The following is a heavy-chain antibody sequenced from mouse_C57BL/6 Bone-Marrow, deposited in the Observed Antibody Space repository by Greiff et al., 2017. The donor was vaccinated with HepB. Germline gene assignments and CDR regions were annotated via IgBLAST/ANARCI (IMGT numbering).Heavy chain of an antibody. CDR1: GFTFSSYG. Sequence: EVKLMESGGDLVKPGGSLKLSCAASGFTFSSYGMSWVRQTPDKRLEWVATISSGGSYNYYPDSVKGRFTISRDNAKNTLYLQMSSLKSEDTAMYYCARYYYGSSSWFAYWGQGTLVTVSA. CDR2: ISSGGSYN. J-gene: IGHJ3*01. CDR3: ARYYYGSSSWFAY. D-gene: IGHD1-1*01. V-gene: IGHV5-6*01.